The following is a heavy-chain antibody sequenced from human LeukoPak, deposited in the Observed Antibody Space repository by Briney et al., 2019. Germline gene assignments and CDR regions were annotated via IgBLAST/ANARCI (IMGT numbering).Heavy chain of an antibody. D-gene: IGHD3-3*01. CDR3: ARGPGYDSWSGQGVY. J-gene: IGHJ4*02. V-gene: IGHV1-8*01. CDR1: GYTFTSYD. CDR2: RNPNSGNT. Sequence: ASVKVSCKASGYTFTSYDINWVRQATGQGREWMGWRNPNSGNTGYAQKFQGRVTMTRNTSISTAYMELTSLRSEDTAVYYCARGPGYDSWSGQGVYWGQGTLVTVSS.